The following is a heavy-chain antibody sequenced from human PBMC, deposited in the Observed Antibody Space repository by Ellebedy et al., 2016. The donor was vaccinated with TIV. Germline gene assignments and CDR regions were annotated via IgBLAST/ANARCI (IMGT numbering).Heavy chain of an antibody. Sequence: AASVKVSCKASGYTFTSYGISWVRQAPGQGLEWMGWISAYNGNTNYAQKLQGRVTMTTDTSTSTAYMELRSLRSDDTAVYYCARGHAAGTSVGGSWFDPWGQGTLVTVSS. D-gene: IGHD6-13*01. CDR2: ISAYNGNT. CDR1: GYTFTSYG. V-gene: IGHV1-18*01. CDR3: ARGHAAGTSVGGSWFDP. J-gene: IGHJ5*02.